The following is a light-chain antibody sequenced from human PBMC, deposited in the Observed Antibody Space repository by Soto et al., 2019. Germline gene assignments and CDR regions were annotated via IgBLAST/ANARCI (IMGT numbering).Light chain of an antibody. J-gene: IGKJ1*01. CDR2: GTS. V-gene: IGKV3-20*01. CDR3: QHYGSWWWP. CDR1: QSVSSSY. Sequence: EIVLTQSPGTLSLSPGERATLSCRASQSVSSSYLAWYQQKPGQAPRLLIYGTSSRATAIPDRFSGSGSGTDFTLTISRREPEVFAVYYCQHYGSWWWPFGQGTRSDIK.